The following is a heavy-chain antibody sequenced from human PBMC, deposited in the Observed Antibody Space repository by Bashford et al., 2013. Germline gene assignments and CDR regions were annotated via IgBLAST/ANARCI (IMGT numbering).Heavy chain of an antibody. Sequence: SETLSLTCAVSGGSINNGAYYWSWIRQPPGKGLEWIGYIHYSGTTYYKPSLESRVSMSLDTSKNQFSLTLTSVIAADTAVYYCARGDGYSDYVDYFDYWGQGTWSTVSS. CDR3: ARGDGYSDYVDYFDY. D-gene: IGHD5-12*01. CDR1: GGSINNGAYY. J-gene: IGHJ4*02. V-gene: IGHV4-30-4*01. CDR2: IHYSGTT.